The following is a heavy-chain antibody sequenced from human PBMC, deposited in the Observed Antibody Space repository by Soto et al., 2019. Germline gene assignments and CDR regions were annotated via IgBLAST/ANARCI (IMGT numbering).Heavy chain of an antibody. CDR2: INHSGST. J-gene: IGHJ6*02. V-gene: IGHV4-34*01. CDR1: GGSFSGYY. CDR3: ARGPWARYYGSGSYYPYYYYGMDV. Sequence: SETLSLTCAVYGGSFSGYYWSWIRQPPGKGLEWIGEINHSGSTNYNPSLKSRVTISVDTSKNQFSLKLSSVTAADTAVYYCARGPWARYYGSGSYYPYYYYGMDVWGQGTTVT. D-gene: IGHD3-10*01.